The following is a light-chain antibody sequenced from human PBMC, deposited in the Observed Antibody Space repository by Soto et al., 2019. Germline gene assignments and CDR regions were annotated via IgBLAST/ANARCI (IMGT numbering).Light chain of an antibody. Sequence: EIVLTQSPATLSLSPGERAILSCRASQSVSTFLAWFQQKPGQPPRLLIYDASNRATGIPARFSGSGSGTDFSLTISRLDPEDFAVYYCQQYSSSPITFGQGTRREIK. CDR3: QQYSSSPIT. CDR1: QSVSTF. V-gene: IGKV3-11*01. CDR2: DAS. J-gene: IGKJ5*01.